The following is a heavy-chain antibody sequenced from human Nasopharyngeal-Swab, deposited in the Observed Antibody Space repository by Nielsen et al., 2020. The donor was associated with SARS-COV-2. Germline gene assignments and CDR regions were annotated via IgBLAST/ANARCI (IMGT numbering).Heavy chain of an antibody. J-gene: IGHJ5*02. Sequence: GESLKISCKGSGYSFTSYWIGWVRQMPGKGLEWMGIIYPGDSDTRYSPSFQGQVTISADKSINTAYLQWSSLKASATAMYYCARQSKGAGYCSSTSCYVSWFDPWGQGTLVTVSS. D-gene: IGHD2-2*01. CDR2: IYPGDSDT. CDR1: GYSFTSYW. CDR3: ARQSKGAGYCSSTSCYVSWFDP. V-gene: IGHV5-51*01.